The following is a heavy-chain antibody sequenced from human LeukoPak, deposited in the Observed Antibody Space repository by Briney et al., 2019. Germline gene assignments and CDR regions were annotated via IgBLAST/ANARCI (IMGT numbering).Heavy chain of an antibody. CDR1: GFTFSSYG. J-gene: IGHJ4*02. Sequence: GGSLRLSCAASGFTFSSYGMRWVRQAPGKGLEWVAVISYDGSNKYYADSVKGPFTISRDNSKNTLYLQMNSLRAEDTAVYYCAKEAVVGGCLDYWGQGTLVTVSS. CDR3: AKEAVVGGCLDY. CDR2: ISYDGSNK. V-gene: IGHV3-30*18. D-gene: IGHD2-2*01.